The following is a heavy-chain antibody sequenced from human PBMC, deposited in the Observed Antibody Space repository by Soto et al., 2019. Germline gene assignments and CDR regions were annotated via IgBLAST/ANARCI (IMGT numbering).Heavy chain of an antibody. J-gene: IGHJ3*02. D-gene: IGHD6-13*01. CDR3: EHSVVRSSSWDRTFDI. CDR2: IFWNDDK. Sequence: SGPTLVNPTETLTLTCTFSGFSLTTTGVSVGWIRQPPGKALEWLALIFWNDDKRYSPSLKSRVTITKDTSKNQVVLTMTNMDPVDTAIYYCEHSVVRSSSWDRTFDISGHGTMVTVSS. V-gene: IGHV2-5*01. CDR1: GFSLTTTGVS.